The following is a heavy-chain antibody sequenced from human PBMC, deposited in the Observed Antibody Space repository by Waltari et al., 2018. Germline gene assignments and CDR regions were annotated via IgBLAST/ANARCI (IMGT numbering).Heavy chain of an antibody. CDR2: IIPIFGTA. Sequence: QVQLVQSGAEVKKPGSSVKVSCKASGGTFSSYAISWVRQAPGQGLEWMGRIIPIFGTANYAQKFQGRVTITADKSTSTAYMELSSLRSEDTAVYYCASTHDYGDYGYYYGMDVWGQGTTVTVSS. D-gene: IGHD4-17*01. J-gene: IGHJ6*02. CDR1: GGTFSSYA. CDR3: ASTHDYGDYGYYYGMDV. V-gene: IGHV1-69*08.